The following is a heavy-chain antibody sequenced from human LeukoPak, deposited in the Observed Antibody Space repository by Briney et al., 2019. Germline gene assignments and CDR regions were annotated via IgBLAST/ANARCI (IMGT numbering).Heavy chain of an antibody. CDR1: GFTLSSYW. J-gene: IGHJ4*02. V-gene: IGHV3-74*01. CDR3: ARGVDNWNDLLNY. Sequence: PGGSLRLSCVVSGFTLSSYWMHWVRQAPGEGLVWVSRNNGDGSSTSYADSVKGRFTMSRDDAKNTLYLQMNSLRAEDTAVYYCARGVDNWNDLLNYWGQGTLVTVPS. CDR2: NNGDGSST. D-gene: IGHD1-20*01.